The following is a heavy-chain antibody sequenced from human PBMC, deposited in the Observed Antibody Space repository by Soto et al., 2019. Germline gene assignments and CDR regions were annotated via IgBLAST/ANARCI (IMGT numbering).Heavy chain of an antibody. Sequence: QVQLQESGPGLVKPSETLSLSCTVSGVSISSSDYYWGWIRQPPGKGLEWIGNIYYRGSTYYNPSLKSRVTISVDTPENQFSLKLSSVTAADPAVYYCARRDNCDSVWLDPWGQGTLVNVSS. D-gene: IGHD1-1*01. CDR1: GVSISSSDYY. V-gene: IGHV4-39*01. CDR3: ARRDNCDSVWLDP. CDR2: IYYRGST. J-gene: IGHJ5*02.